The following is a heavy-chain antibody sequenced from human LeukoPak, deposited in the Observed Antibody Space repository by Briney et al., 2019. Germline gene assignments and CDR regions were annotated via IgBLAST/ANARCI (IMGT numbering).Heavy chain of an antibody. CDR1: GFTFSDYY. D-gene: IGHD6-19*01. CDR3: ARDKIAVTANAFDI. V-gene: IGHV3-11*01. Sequence: PGGSLRLSCATSGFTFSDYYMSWIRQAPGKGLEWVSYISSSGSTIYYADSVKGRFTISRDNAKNSLYLQMNSLRAEDTAVYYCARDKIAVTANAFDIWGQGTMVTVSS. CDR2: ISSSGSTI. J-gene: IGHJ3*02.